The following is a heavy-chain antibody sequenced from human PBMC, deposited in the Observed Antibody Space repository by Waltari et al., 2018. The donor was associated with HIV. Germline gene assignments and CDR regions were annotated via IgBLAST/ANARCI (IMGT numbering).Heavy chain of an antibody. CDR2: IYYSGDS. CDR3: ARLDMVKTLIDY. Sequence: QLQLQESGPGLVKPSGTLSVTCSVSGVSVSSGSYYWGWVRQPPGKGREWIGSIYYSGDSYYNPSVKSRVTMAVDTSKNQFSLRLSSVTAADTAVYYCARLDMVKTLIDYWGQGTLVSVSS. V-gene: IGHV4-39*01. D-gene: IGHD2-8*01. J-gene: IGHJ4*02. CDR1: GVSVSSGSYY.